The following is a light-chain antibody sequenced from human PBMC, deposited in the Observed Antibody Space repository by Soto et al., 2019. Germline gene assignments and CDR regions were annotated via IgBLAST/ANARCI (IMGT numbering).Light chain of an antibody. CDR3: CSYAGSSTSGV. J-gene: IGLJ7*01. CDR2: EGS. Sequence: QSVLTQPASVSGSPGQSITISCTGTSSDVGSYNLVSWYQQHPGKAPKLMIYEGSKRPSGVSNRFSGSKSGSTASLTISGLQAEDEADYYCCSYAGSSTSGVFGGGTQLTVL. V-gene: IGLV2-23*01. CDR1: SSDVGSYNL.